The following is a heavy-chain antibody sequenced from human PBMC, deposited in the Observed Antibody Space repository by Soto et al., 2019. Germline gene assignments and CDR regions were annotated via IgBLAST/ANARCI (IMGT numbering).Heavy chain of an antibody. D-gene: IGHD3-3*01. J-gene: IGHJ5*02. V-gene: IGHV3-23*01. CDR1: GFTFSSFA. CDR3: AKSGTDWSGFYPNWFDP. CDR2: ISGSGGRT. Sequence: GGSLRLSCAASGFTFSSFAMSWVLQAPGKGLEWVSVISGSGGRTYYADSVKGRFTISRDNSKNTLHLQMNSLRAEDTAVYYCAKSGTDWSGFYPNWFDPWGQGTLVTVSS.